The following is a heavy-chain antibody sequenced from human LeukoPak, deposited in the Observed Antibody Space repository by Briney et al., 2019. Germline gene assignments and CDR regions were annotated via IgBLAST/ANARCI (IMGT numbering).Heavy chain of an antibody. V-gene: IGHV3-23*01. CDR2: ISPSGDTT. Sequence: HTGGSLRLSCAASGFTFDTYAINWVRRAPGKGLEWVSVISPSGDTTYYADFVKGRFTISRDNSKNTVYMQMNSLRAEDTAVYHCVASFDYWGQGAQVTVSS. J-gene: IGHJ4*02. CDR1: GFTFDTYA. CDR3: VASFDY.